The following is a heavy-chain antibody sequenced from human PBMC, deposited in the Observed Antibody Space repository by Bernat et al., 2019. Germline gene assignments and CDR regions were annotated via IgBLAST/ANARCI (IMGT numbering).Heavy chain of an antibody. CDR2: ISYDGSNK. CDR3: TKSYGFGEPSFGMDV. CDR1: GFTFSSYG. V-gene: IGHV3-30*18. Sequence: QVQLVESGGGVVQPGRSLRLSCAASGFTFSSYGMYWVRQAPGKGLEWVAVISYDGSNKYYADSVKGRFTISRDNSKNTLYLQMNSLRAEDTAVYYCTKSYGFGEPSFGMDVWGQGTTVTVSS. J-gene: IGHJ6*02. D-gene: IGHD3-10*01.